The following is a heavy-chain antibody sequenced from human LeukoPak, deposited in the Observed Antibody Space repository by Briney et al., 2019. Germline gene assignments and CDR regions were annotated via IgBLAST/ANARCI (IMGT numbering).Heavy chain of an antibody. CDR2: ISGNGDNT. CDR1: GFTFSSYA. J-gene: IGHJ4*02. Sequence: GGSLRLSCAASGFTFSSYAMNWVRQAPGKGLEWVSAISGNGDNTYYADSVKGRFTISRDNSKNTLYLQMNSLRAEDTALYYCAKGSYYDSSSTYYFDYWGQGTLVTVSS. V-gene: IGHV3-23*01. CDR3: AKGSYYDSSSTYYFDY. D-gene: IGHD3-22*01.